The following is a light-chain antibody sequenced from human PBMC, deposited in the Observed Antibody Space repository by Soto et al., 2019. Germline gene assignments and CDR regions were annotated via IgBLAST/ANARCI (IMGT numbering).Light chain of an antibody. V-gene: IGKV3-11*01. Sequence: EIVLTQSPATLSLSPGEKATLSCRASQSVTSYLAWYQHKPGQAPRLLVYDSSSRATGIPARFSGSGSGTDFTLTINSLEPEDFAVYYCQQYYSDPPTFGQGTKLEIK. CDR1: QSVTSY. CDR2: DSS. CDR3: QQYYSDPPT. J-gene: IGKJ2*01.